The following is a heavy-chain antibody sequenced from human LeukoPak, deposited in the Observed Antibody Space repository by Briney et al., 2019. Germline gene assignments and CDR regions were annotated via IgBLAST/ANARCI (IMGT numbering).Heavy chain of an antibody. V-gene: IGHV4-59*01. CDR2: IYSGST. Sequence: SEPLSLSCTASGGSINSYYWSWIRQSPGKGLEWIAYIYSGSTNYNPSLKSRGTISVDTSKNQFYLKLSSVTAADTAVYYCARYGRITMVRGVINWFDPWGQGTLVTVSS. CDR3: ARYGRITMVRGVINWFDP. CDR1: GGSINSYY. D-gene: IGHD3-10*01. J-gene: IGHJ5*02.